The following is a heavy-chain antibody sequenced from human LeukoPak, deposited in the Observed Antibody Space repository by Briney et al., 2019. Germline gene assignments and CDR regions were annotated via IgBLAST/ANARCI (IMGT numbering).Heavy chain of an antibody. D-gene: IGHD6-19*01. J-gene: IGHJ6*03. CDR1: GYTFTGYY. V-gene: IGHV1-2*02. CDR3: ARTHSNGWYSLGYYYMDV. Sequence: ASVKVSCKASGYTFTGYYMHWVRQAPGQGLEWMGWINPNTGDTTYAQKFQGRVTMTRATSISTAYMELSRLRSDDTAVYYCARTHSNGWYSLGYYYMDVWGNGTTVTVSS. CDR2: INPNTGDT.